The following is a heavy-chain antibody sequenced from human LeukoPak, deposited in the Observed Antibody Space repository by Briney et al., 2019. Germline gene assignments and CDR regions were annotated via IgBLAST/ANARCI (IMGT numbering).Heavy chain of an antibody. J-gene: IGHJ6*02. D-gene: IGHD5-18*01. V-gene: IGHV4-39*01. CDR1: AASISSSSHH. Sequence: SETLSLTCTISAASISSSSHHWGWIRQSPGKGLEWIGSIYYGQTIYYNPSLNSRVTISVVTSKNQFSLKLSSVTAADTAVYYCARVRVLRQQLWLDYYYYGMDVWGQGTTVTVSS. CDR3: ARVRVLRQQLWLDYYYYGMDV. CDR2: IYYGQTI.